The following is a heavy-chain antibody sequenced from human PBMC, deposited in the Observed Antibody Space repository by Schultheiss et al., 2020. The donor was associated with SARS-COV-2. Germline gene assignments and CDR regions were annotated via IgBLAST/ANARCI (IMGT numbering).Heavy chain of an antibody. D-gene: IGHD3-10*01. CDR2: ISGSGGST. Sequence: GSLRLSCAASVFTFSSYAMSWVRQAPGKGLEWVSAISGSGGSTYYADSVKGRFTISRDNSKNTLYLQMNSLRAEDTAVYYCAKDWGYGSGSYRSYGMDVWGQGTTVTVSS. CDR1: VFTFSSYA. V-gene: IGHV3-23*01. CDR3: AKDWGYGSGSYRSYGMDV. J-gene: IGHJ6*02.